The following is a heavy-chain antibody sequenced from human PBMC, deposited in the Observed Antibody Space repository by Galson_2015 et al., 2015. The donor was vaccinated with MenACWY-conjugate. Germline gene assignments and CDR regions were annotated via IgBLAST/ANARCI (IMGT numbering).Heavy chain of an antibody. D-gene: IGHD2-2*01. Sequence: QSGAEVKKPGESLKISCKGSGYDFTTYWIVWVRQMPGKGLEWMGIIYPRDSETTYSPTFQGQVTISADKSISAAYLQWSSLKPSDTAIYYCARRRSSTSGGLWFDPWGQGTLVTVSS. CDR1: GYDFTTYW. V-gene: IGHV5-51*01. CDR3: ARRRSSTSGGLWFDP. J-gene: IGHJ5*02. CDR2: IYPRDSET.